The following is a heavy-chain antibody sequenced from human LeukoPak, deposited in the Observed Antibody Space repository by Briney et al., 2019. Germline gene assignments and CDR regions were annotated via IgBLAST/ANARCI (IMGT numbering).Heavy chain of an antibody. J-gene: IGHJ5*02. CDR1: GFTFSHYA. D-gene: IGHD5-12*01. V-gene: IGHV3-23*01. CDR3: ARGYSHNSGGWLDP. CDR2: LTDSGDAT. Sequence: GGSLRLSGAVSGFTFSHYAMSWVRQAPGTGLEWVGSLTDSGDATYYADSVKGRLTISRDNSNSTLYLHISGLRDEDTAVYYCARGYSHNSGGWLDPWGQGTLVTVSS.